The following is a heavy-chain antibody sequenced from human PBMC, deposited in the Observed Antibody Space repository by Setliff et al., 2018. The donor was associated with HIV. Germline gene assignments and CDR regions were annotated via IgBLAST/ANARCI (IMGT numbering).Heavy chain of an antibody. CDR3: ARGRTYDSSGYIGNWFDP. Sequence: ASVKVSCKASGYTFTGYNMHWVRQAPGQGLEWMGCINLNTGNTNYAQKFQGRVIVTRDTSINTAYVELRSLRLDDTAVYFCARGRTYDSSGYIGNWFDPWGQGTLVTVSS. CDR2: INLNTGNT. CDR1: GYTFTGYN. J-gene: IGHJ5*02. D-gene: IGHD3-22*01. V-gene: IGHV1-2*02.